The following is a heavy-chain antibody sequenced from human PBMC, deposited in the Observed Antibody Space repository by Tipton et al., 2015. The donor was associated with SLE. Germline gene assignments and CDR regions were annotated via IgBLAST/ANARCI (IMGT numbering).Heavy chain of an antibody. CDR3: VKDILVGRNPLGVQYYYGLDV. Sequence: RSLRLSCAASGFTFHNYAMHWVRQAPGKGLEWVSGINWNSGSKRYADSVRGRFTISRDNAKNSLYLQMNSLRPEDTALYYCVKDILVGRNPLGVQYYYGLDVWGQGTTVTVSS. D-gene: IGHD3-3*01. CDR1: GFTFHNYA. V-gene: IGHV3-9*01. CDR2: INWNSGSK. J-gene: IGHJ6*02.